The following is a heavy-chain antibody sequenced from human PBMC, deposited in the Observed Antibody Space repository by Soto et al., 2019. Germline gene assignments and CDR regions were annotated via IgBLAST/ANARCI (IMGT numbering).Heavy chain of an antibody. J-gene: IGHJ6*02. CDR2: IIPSFGTA. V-gene: IGHV1-69*13. CDR1: GGTFSSYA. CDR3: ARIPGGDYVSSDYYYYGMDV. D-gene: IGHD4-17*01. Sequence: SVKVSCKASGGTFSSYAISWVRQAPGQELEWMGGIIPSFGTANYAQKFQGRVTITADESTSTAYMELSSLRSEDTAVYYCARIPGGDYVSSDYYYYGMDVWGQGTTVTAP.